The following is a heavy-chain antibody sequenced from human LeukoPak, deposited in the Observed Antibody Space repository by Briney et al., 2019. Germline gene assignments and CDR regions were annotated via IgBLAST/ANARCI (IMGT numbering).Heavy chain of an antibody. J-gene: IGHJ4*02. CDR1: GFTFGSYA. V-gene: IGHV3-30-3*01. CDR2: ISYDGSNK. Sequence: GGSLRLSCAASGFTFGSYAMSWVRQAPGKGLEWVAVISYDGSNKYYADSVKGRFTISRDNSKNTLYLQMNSLRAEDTAVYYCARGLRTYCSSTSCYDPNFDYWGQGTLVTVSS. CDR3: ARGLRTYCSSTSCYDPNFDY. D-gene: IGHD2-2*01.